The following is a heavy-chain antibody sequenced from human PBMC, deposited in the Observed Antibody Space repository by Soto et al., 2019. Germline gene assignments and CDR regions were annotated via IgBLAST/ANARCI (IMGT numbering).Heavy chain of an antibody. CDR1: GYTLTELS. V-gene: IGHV1-24*01. Sequence: ASVKVSCKVSGYTLTELSVHWVRQAPGKGLEWMGGFDPEDGETIYAQKFQGRVTMTEDTSTDTAYMELSSLRSEDTAVYYCATVLLWFGELYNWGQGTLVTVSS. CDR2: FDPEDGET. D-gene: IGHD3-10*01. J-gene: IGHJ4*02. CDR3: ATVLLWFGELYN.